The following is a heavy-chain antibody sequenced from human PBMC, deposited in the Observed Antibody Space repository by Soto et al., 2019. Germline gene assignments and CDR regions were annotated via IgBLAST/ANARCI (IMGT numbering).Heavy chain of an antibody. Sequence: SETLSLTCTVSGGSISSGNYYWSWIRQPPGKGLEWIGYIYYSGSTYYNPSLKSRVTISVDTSKNQFSLKLSSVTAADTAVYYCARGQLIVVASGLDYWGQGTLVTVSS. V-gene: IGHV4-30-4*01. CDR3: ARGQLIVVASGLDY. D-gene: IGHD3-22*01. J-gene: IGHJ4*02. CDR2: IYYSGST. CDR1: GGSISSGNYY.